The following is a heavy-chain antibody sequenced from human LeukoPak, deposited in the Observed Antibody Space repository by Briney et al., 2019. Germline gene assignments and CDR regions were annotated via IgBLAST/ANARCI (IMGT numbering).Heavy chain of an antibody. CDR2: LNPHSGNT. Sequence: ASVQVSCQASVYTFPSYDINWVRQATGQGLEWMGWLNPHSGNTGYAQKFQGRVTMTRNTSINTAYMELSSLRSEDTAVYYCARPPNYSNYAEGWGFYYYYYMDVWGKGTTVTVSS. J-gene: IGHJ6*03. CDR1: VYTFPSYD. CDR3: ARPPNYSNYAEGWGFYYYYYMDV. D-gene: IGHD4-11*01. V-gene: IGHV1-8*01.